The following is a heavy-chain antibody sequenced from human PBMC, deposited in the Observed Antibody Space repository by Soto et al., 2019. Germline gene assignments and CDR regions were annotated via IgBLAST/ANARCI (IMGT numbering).Heavy chain of an antibody. CDR3: ARVEGSSYYFRHDC. CDR1: GGSIISGSYH. D-gene: IGHD1-26*01. V-gene: IGHV4-31*03. J-gene: IGHJ4*02. Sequence: LSLTCTVSGGSIISGSYHCILILQHPGKGLEWIGNIYYSGSSYYNPSLKSRATISIDTSKDQFSLRLGSVTAADTAVYYCARVEGSSYYFRHDCWGRGTLVTVSS. CDR2: IYYSGSS.